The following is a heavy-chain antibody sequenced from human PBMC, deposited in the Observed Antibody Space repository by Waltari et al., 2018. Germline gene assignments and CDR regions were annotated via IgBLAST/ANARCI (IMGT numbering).Heavy chain of an antibody. CDR2: INPSGGST. CDR3: ARVGAALSRLELGDWFDP. Sequence: QVQLVQSGAEVKKPGASVKVSCKASGYTFTSYYMHWVRQAPGQGLEWMGIINPSGGSTSYAQKFQGRVTMTRDTSTSTVYMELSSLRSEDTAVYYCARVGAALSRLELGDWFDPWGQGTLVTVSS. V-gene: IGHV1-46*01. J-gene: IGHJ5*02. CDR1: GYTFTSYY. D-gene: IGHD1-1*01.